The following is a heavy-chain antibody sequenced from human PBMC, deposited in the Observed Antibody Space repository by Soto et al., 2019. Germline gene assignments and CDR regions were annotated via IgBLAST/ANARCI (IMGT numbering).Heavy chain of an antibody. CDR2: ISSSSRYI. CDR1: GFTFSSYS. Sequence: EVQLVESGGGLVKPGGSLRLSCAASGFTFSSYSMNWVRQAPGKGLEWVSSISSSSRYIYYADSVKGRFTISRDNAKNSLYLQMNSLRAEDTAVYYCARSLPRYSDYWGQGTLVTVSS. J-gene: IGHJ4*02. D-gene: IGHD1-1*01. CDR3: ARSLPRYSDY. V-gene: IGHV3-21*01.